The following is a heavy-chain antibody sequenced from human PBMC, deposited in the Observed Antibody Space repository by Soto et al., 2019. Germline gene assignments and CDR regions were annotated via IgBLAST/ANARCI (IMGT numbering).Heavy chain of an antibody. CDR3: AREGSGYYAYFDY. J-gene: IGHJ4*02. CDR2: IYYSGST. V-gene: IGHV4-59*01. D-gene: IGHD3-22*01. Sequence: SETLSLTCTFSGGSISSYYWSLIRQPPGKGLEWIGYIYYSGSTNYNPSLKSRVTISVDTSKNQFSLKLSSVTAADTAVYYCAREGSGYYAYFDYWGQGTLVTVSS. CDR1: GGSISSYY.